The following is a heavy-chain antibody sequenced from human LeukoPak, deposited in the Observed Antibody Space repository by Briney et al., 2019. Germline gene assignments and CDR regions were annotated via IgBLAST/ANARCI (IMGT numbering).Heavy chain of an antibody. CDR1: GFTFSTFA. D-gene: IGHD3-10*02. Sequence: PGGSLRLSCAASGFTFSTFAMIWVRQPPGKGLEWVSSIFPSGGEVHYADSVRGRFTISRDNAKNTLYLQMNSLRAEDTAVYYCARDRYYVPDYWGQGTLVTVSS. J-gene: IGHJ4*02. CDR3: ARDRYYVPDY. CDR2: IFPSGGEV. V-gene: IGHV3-23*01.